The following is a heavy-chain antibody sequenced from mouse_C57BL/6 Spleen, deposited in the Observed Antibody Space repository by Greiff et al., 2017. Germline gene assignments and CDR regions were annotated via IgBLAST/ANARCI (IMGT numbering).Heavy chain of an antibody. V-gene: IGHV3-6*01. CDR2: ISYDGSN. CDR1: GYSITSGYY. CDR3: ARGYYGSSYNCDY. D-gene: IGHD1-1*01. Sequence: DVQLQESGPGLVKPSQSLSLTCSVTGYSITSGYYWNWIRQFPGNKLEWMGYISYDGSNNYNPSLKNRISITRDTSKNQFFLKLNSVTTEDTATYYCARGYYGSSYNCDYWGQGTTLTVSS. J-gene: IGHJ2*01.